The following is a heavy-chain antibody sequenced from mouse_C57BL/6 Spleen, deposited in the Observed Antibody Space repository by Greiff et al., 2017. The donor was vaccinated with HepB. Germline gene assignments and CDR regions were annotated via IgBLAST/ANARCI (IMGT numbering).Heavy chain of an antibody. J-gene: IGHJ4*01. CDR2: IYPGGGYT. CDR3: ARRPSYAMDY. Sequence: QVQLQQSGAELVRPGTSVKMSCKASGYTFTNYWIGWAKQRPGHGLEWIGDIYPGGGYTNYNEKFKGKATLTADKSSSTAYMQFSSLTSEDSAIYYCARRPSYAMDYWGQGTSVTVSS. V-gene: IGHV1-63*01. CDR1: GYTFTNYW.